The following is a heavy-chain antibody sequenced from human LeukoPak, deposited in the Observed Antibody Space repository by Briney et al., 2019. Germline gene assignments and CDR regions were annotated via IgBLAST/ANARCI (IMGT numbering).Heavy chain of an antibody. V-gene: IGHV3-7*01. J-gene: IGHJ4*02. CDR3: ARHLSGVTGYTYGRGIDY. CDR1: GFTFSSYW. D-gene: IGHD5-18*01. Sequence: GGSLRLSCAASGFTFSSYWMSWVRQAPGKGLEWVANIKQDGSEKYYADSVKGRFTISRDNSKNTLYLQMNSLRAEDTAVYYCARHLSGVTGYTYGRGIDYWGQGTLVTVSS. CDR2: IKQDGSEK.